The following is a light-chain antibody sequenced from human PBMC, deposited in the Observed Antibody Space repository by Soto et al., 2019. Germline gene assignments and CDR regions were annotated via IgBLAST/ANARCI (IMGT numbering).Light chain of an antibody. J-gene: IGKJ3*01. V-gene: IGKV1-9*01. CDR1: QDISRY. CDR2: GAS. CDR3: QQLQRTPFT. Sequence: QLTQSPSSLSASVGDRVTITCRASQDISRYLAWYQQRAVKAPKLLIYGASTLQSGVPSRFSGSGSGTEFTLTISSLQPEDFATYHCQQLQRTPFTFGPGTTVDV.